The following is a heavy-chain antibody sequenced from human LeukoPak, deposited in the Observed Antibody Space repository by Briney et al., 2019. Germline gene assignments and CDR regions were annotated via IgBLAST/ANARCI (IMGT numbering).Heavy chain of an antibody. Sequence: GGSLRLSCAASGFTFSNYWMNWVRQAPGKGLEWVANIKQDGSAKYYVDSVKGRFTISRDNAKNSLYLQMNSLRAEDTAVYYCARGARYYYYGMDVWGQGTTVTVSS. D-gene: IGHD6-6*01. CDR3: ARGARYYYYGMDV. CDR1: GFTFSNYW. CDR2: IKQDGSAK. V-gene: IGHV3-7*01. J-gene: IGHJ6*02.